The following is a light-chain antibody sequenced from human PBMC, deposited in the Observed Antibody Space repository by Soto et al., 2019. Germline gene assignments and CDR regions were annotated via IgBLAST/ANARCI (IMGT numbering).Light chain of an antibody. J-gene: IGLJ2*01. CDR3: QSYDNSLTGSKV. V-gene: IGLV1-40*01. CDR2: GST. Sequence: QSVLTQPPSVSGAPGQRVTISCTGSGSNIGAGYDVHWYQQLPGTAPKLLIYGSTNRPSGVPDRFSGSKSGTSASLAITGLQAEDEAEYYCQSYDNSLTGSKVFGGGTKLTVL. CDR1: GSNIGAGYD.